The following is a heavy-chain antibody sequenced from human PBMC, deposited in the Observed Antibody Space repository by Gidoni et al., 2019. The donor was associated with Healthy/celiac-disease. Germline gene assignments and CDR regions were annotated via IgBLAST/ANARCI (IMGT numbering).Heavy chain of an antibody. CDR3: AKDSREWLPYYYYYYGMDV. V-gene: IGHV3-43*02. CDR2: ISGDGGNT. D-gene: IGHD3-3*01. CDR1: GSTFGDDG. Sequence: EAQLVEPGGGVVQHGGSVRLSCGAYGSTFGDDGRHWFRQAPGKGLEWVSLISGDGGNTYYADSVKGRFTISRDNSKNSLYLQMNNLRTEETALYYCAKDSREWLPYYYYYYGMDVFGRGTTVTVSS. J-gene: IGHJ6*02.